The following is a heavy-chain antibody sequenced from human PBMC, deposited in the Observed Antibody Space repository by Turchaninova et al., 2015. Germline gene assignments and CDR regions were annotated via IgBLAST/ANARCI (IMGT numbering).Heavy chain of an antibody. CDR3: ARGIRSLDS. D-gene: IGHD3-10*01. Sequence: QVQLQESGPGLVKPSETLSLPCAFSDYSIRSGYYGGWRRQPPGKGGEWIGSIYQSGGTYYNPSLKSRVTISVDTSKNEFSLKLSSVTAADTAVYYCARGIRSLDSWGQGTLVTVSS. V-gene: IGHV4-38-2*01. CDR2: IYQSGGT. CDR1: DYSIRSGYY. J-gene: IGHJ4*02.